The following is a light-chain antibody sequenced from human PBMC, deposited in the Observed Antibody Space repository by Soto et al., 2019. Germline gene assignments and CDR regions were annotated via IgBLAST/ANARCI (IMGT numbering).Light chain of an antibody. Sequence: EIVLTQSPATLSLSPGERATHSCRASQSVSSYLAWYQQKPGQAPRLLIYDASNRATGIPARFSGSGSGTDFTLTISSLEPEDFAVYYCQQRSNLITFGQGTRLEIK. CDR2: DAS. V-gene: IGKV3-11*01. CDR1: QSVSSY. J-gene: IGKJ5*01. CDR3: QQRSNLIT.